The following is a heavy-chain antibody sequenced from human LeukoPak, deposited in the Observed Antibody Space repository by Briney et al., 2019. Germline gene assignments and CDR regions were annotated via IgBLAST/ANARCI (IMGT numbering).Heavy chain of an antibody. Sequence: PSETLSLTCTVSGGSNSSGGYYWRWIRQHPGRGVELIGYIYYSGSTYYNPALKSRVTISVDTSKNQFSLKLSSVTAADTAVYSCAREGPSFGVIPPPIWGQGTMVTVSS. CDR1: GGSNSSGGYY. J-gene: IGHJ3*02. CDR2: IYYSGST. V-gene: IGHV4-31*03. D-gene: IGHD3-3*01. CDR3: AREGPSFGVIPPPI.